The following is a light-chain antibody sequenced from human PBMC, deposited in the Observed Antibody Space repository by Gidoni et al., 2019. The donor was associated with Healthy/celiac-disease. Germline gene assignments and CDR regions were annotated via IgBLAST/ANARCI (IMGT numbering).Light chain of an antibody. CDR2: AAS. CDR3: RQSYSTWT. Sequence: IQMTQSPSSLSSTVGDRVTITCRGSQSSSSSVNWYQQKPGKAPRLLIYAASSLQSGVPSRFSGSVSGTDFTLTISSLQPEDFETYYCRQSYSTWTFGQGTKVEIK. V-gene: IGKV1-39*01. CDR1: QSSSSS. J-gene: IGKJ1*01.